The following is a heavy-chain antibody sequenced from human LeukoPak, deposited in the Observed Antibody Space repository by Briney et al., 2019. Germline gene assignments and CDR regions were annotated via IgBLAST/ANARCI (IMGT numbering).Heavy chain of an antibody. CDR3: ARVADCSSTSCSGGYYYYYMDV. CDR1: GFTFSDYA. V-gene: IGHV3-23*01. Sequence: GGSLRLSCAASGFTFSDYALIWVRQAPGKGLEWISAIRGTGGTTYYADSVKGRCTISRDNSRNTVYLQMNSLRAEDTAVYYCARVADCSSTSCSGGYYYYYMDVWGKGTTVTVSS. CDR2: IRGTGGTT. J-gene: IGHJ6*03. D-gene: IGHD2-2*01.